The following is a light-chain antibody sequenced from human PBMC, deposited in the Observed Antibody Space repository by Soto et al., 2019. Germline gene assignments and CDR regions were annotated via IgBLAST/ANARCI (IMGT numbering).Light chain of an antibody. J-gene: IGKJ4*01. CDR1: QGISSY. CDR3: QQLNSYPHA. V-gene: IGKV1-9*01. Sequence: DIQLTQSPSFLSASVGDRVTITCRASQGISSYLAWYHQKPGKAPKLLIYGASTLQSGVPSRFSVSGSWTEFTLTIRSLQPEDFATYFCQQLNSYPHAFGGGTNVEIK. CDR2: GAS.